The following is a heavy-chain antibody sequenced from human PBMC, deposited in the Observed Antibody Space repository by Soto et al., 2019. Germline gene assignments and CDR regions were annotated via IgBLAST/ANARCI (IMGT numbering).Heavy chain of an antibody. CDR3: ARHTYYYYYMDV. CDR2: IYYSGST. J-gene: IGHJ6*03. Sequence: SETLSLTCTVSGGSISSYHWSWIRQPPGKGLEWIGYIYYSGSTNYNPSLKSRVTISVATSENQFSLKLSSVTAADTAVYYCARHTYYYYYMDVWGKGTTVTVSS. V-gene: IGHV4-59*08. CDR1: GGSISSYH.